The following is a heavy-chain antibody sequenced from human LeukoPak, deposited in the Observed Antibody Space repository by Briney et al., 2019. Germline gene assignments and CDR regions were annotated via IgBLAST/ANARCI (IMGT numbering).Heavy chain of an antibody. D-gene: IGHD3-22*01. Sequence: SETLSLTCTVSGDSIRSEDYYWSWIRQPPGEGLEWIGYIYYSGSTNYNPSLKSRVTISVDTSKNQFSLKLSSVTAADTAVFYCARGYYYDSSGYYYTFDIWGQGTMVTVSS. CDR1: GDSIRSEDYY. J-gene: IGHJ3*02. CDR3: ARGYYYDSSGYYYTFDI. CDR2: IYYSGST. V-gene: IGHV4-61*08.